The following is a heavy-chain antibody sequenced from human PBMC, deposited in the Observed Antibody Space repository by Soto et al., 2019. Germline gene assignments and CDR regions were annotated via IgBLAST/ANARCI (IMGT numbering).Heavy chain of an antibody. V-gene: IGHV4-30-2*01. CDR1: GGSISSGGYS. CDR3: AAGAIFGVVHLDY. Sequence: QLQLQESGSGLVEPAPTLSLTCAVSGGSISSGGYSWSWSRQPPGKGLEWIGYIYHSGSTYYNPSLKSRVTISVDRTKNQFSLKLSSVTAADTAVYYCAAGAIFGVVHLDYWGQGTLVTVSS. CDR2: IYHSGST. D-gene: IGHD3-3*01. J-gene: IGHJ4*02.